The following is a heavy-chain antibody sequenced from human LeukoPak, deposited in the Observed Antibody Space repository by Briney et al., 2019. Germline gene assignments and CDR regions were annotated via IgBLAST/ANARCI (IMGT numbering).Heavy chain of an antibody. D-gene: IGHD6-13*01. V-gene: IGHV4-59*01. CDR1: GGSISSYY. J-gene: IGHJ4*02. CDR2: IYYSGST. Sequence: SETLSLTCTVSGGSISSYYWSWIRQPPGKGLEWIGYIYYSGSTNYNPSLKSRVTISVDTSKNQFSLKLSSVTAADTAVYYCAISIAAAGSPFDYWGQGTLVTVSA. CDR3: AISIAAAGSPFDY.